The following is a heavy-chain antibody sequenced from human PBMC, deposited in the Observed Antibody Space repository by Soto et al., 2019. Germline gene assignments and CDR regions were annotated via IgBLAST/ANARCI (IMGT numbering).Heavy chain of an antibody. CDR2: IYPSGNT. Sequence: QLHLQESGSVLVKPSQTLSLTCAVSGGSISSGSYSWSWMRQSPGGGLEWLGYIYPSGNTYYNPSLKNRVTMSIDRSKNQFSLKLSSVTAADTAVYYCARGGYDFWSGLDPWGQGTMVTVSS. CDR1: GGSISSGSYS. D-gene: IGHD3-3*01. V-gene: IGHV4-30-2*06. CDR3: ARGGYDFWSGLDP. J-gene: IGHJ5*02.